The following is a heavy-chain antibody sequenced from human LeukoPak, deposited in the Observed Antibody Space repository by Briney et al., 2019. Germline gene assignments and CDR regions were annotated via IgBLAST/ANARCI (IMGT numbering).Heavy chain of an antibody. V-gene: IGHV4-39*01. CDR2: MYYSENT. J-gene: IGHJ4*02. CDR1: GDSISGSTYS. CDR3: VRYRSGWYRYDY. D-gene: IGHD6-19*01. Sequence: SETLSLTCTVSGDSISGSTYSWGWVRRPPGKGLEWIGYMYYSENTYYNPSLKSRVTISVDTSNIQFSLKLSSVTAADTAVYYCVRYRSGWYRYDYWGQGTLVTVSS.